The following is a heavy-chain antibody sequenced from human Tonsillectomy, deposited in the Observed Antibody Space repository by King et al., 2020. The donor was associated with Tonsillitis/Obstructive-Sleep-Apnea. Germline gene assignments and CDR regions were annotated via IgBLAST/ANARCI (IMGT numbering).Heavy chain of an antibody. CDR3: AREGDNSSGLDY. V-gene: IGHV4-59*01. J-gene: IGHJ4*02. CDR1: GDSISSYY. Sequence: QMQLQESGPGLVKPSETLSLTCTVSGDSISSYYWSWIRQSPGKGLEWIAYIYYTGSTTYNPSLKSRVTISVDTSKNQLSLKLSSVTAADTAVYYCAREGDNSSGLDYWGQGTLVTVSS. CDR2: IYYTGST. D-gene: IGHD3-22*01.